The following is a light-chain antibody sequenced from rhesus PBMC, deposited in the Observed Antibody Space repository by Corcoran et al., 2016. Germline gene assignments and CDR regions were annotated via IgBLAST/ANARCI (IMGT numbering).Light chain of an antibody. J-gene: IGLJ1*01. V-gene: IGLV3-40*01. Sequence: SYELTQPPSVSVSPGQTARITCGGDNIGSKNVQWYQQKPAQAPTLVIYDDHERPSGIPERISGTNSGNTATLTISGVDAGEEADDYCQVWDTTEYYGFGVGTRLTVL. CDR1: NIGSKN. CDR2: DDH. CDR3: QVWDTTEYYG.